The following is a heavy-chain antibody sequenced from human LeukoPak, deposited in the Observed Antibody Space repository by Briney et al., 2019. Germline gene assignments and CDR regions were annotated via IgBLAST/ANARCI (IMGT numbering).Heavy chain of an antibody. D-gene: IGHD3-10*01. V-gene: IGHV1-18*01. CDR3: AREATYYYGSGSYYTPLYYGMDV. CDR1: GYTCTSYG. J-gene: IGHJ6*02. Sequence: ASVKVSCKASGYTCTSYGISWVRQAPGQGLEWMGWISAYNGNTNYAQKLQGRVTMTTDTSTSTAYMELRSLRSDDTAVYYCAREATYYYGSGSYYTPLYYGMDVWGQGTTVTVSS. CDR2: ISAYNGNT.